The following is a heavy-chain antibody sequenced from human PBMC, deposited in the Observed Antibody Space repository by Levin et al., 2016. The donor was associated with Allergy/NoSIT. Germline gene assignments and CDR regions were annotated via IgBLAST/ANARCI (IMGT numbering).Heavy chain of an antibody. J-gene: IGHJ5*02. D-gene: IGHD2-21*02. CDR2: ITVSGTGT. CDR3: ARAADYCGRDCFGNWLDP. V-gene: IGHV3-23*01. CDR1: GFTFTNHG. Sequence: GESLKISCAASGFTFTNHGMAWVRQAPGKGLEWVSSITVSGTGTYFADYVQGRFTISRDNSKSTLYLQMNSLRAEDTAVYYCARAADYCGRDCFGNWLDPWGQGTLVTVSS.